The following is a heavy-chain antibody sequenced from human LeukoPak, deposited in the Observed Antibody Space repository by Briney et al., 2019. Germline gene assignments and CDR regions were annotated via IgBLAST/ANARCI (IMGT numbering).Heavy chain of an antibody. V-gene: IGHV4-39*02. J-gene: IGHJ4*02. D-gene: IGHD6-19*01. Sequence: SETLSLTCTVSGGSISSSSYYWGWIRQPPGKGLEWIGSIYYSGSTYYNPSLKSRVTISVDTSKNQFSLKLSSVTAADTAVYYCAKEGGSGVAGTSAYWGQGTLVTVSS. CDR2: IYYSGST. CDR1: GGSISSSSYY. CDR3: AKEGGSGVAGTSAY.